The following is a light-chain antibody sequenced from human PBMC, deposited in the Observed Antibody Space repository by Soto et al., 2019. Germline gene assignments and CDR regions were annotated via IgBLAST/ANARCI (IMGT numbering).Light chain of an antibody. CDR3: ASYAGTRLFV. Sequence: QSVLTQPPSASGSPGQSLTISCTGTSSDVGFYNFVSWYQQRPGKAPKLVIYELTKRPSGVPDRFSGSKSGSTASLTVSGLQADDEADYYCASYAGTRLFVFGSGTKVTVL. CDR2: ELT. J-gene: IGLJ1*01. V-gene: IGLV2-8*01. CDR1: SSDVGFYNF.